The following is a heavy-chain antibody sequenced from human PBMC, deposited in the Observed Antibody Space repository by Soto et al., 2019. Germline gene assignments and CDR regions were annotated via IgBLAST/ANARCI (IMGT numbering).Heavy chain of an antibody. CDR2: IIPIFGTA. CDR1: GGTFSSYA. V-gene: IGHV1-69*01. CDR3: ARSSDYCTNGVCYNRGYYFDY. Sequence: QVQLVQSGAEVKKPGSSVKVSCKASGGTFSSYAISWVRQAPGQGLEWMGGIIPIFGTANYAQKFQGRVMITADESTSTAYMELSSLRSEDTAVYYCARSSDYCTNGVCYNRGYYFDYWGQGTLVTVSS. J-gene: IGHJ4*02. D-gene: IGHD2-8*01.